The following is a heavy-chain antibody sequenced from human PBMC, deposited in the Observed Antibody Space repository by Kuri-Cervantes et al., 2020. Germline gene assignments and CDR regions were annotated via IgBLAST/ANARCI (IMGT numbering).Heavy chain of an antibody. CDR1: GFTFSTYS. CDR3: AKNSDSSSWSFGLYYYMDV. Sequence: GESLKISCAASGFTFSTYSFNWVRQAPGKGLEWVSSISGSSTYIFYADSVKGRFTISRDNAKNSLYLQMNSLRAEDTALYYCAKNSDSSSWSFGLYYYMDVWGKGTTVTVSS. J-gene: IGHJ6*03. CDR2: ISGSSTYI. D-gene: IGHD6-13*01. V-gene: IGHV3-21*04.